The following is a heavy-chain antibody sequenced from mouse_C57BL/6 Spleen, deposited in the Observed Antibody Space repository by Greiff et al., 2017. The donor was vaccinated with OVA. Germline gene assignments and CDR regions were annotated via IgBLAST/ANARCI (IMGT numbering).Heavy chain of an antibody. CDR1: GFTFSDYG. CDR3: ARGYYGNHYFDY. J-gene: IGHJ2*01. D-gene: IGHD2-1*01. Sequence: EVKLMESGGGLVKPGGSLKLSCAASGFTFSDYGMHWVRQAPEKGLEWVAYISSGSSTIYYADTVKGRFTISRDNAKNTLFLQMTSLRSEDTAMYYCARGYYGNHYFDYWGQGTTLTVSS. CDR2: ISSGSSTI. V-gene: IGHV5-17*01.